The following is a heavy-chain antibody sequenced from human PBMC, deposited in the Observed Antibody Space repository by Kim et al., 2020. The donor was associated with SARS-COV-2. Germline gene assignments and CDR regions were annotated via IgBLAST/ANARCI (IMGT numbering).Heavy chain of an antibody. CDR2: ISSSSSYI. V-gene: IGHV3-21*01. D-gene: IGHD3-3*01. J-gene: IGHJ4*02. CDR1: GFTFSSYS. Sequence: GGSLRLSCAASGFTFSSYSMNWVRQAPGKGLEWVSSISSSSSYIYYADSVKGRFTISRDNAKNSLYLQMNSLRAEDTAVYYCARGILEWLLYPTHFDYWGQGTLVTVSS. CDR3: ARGILEWLLYPTHFDY.